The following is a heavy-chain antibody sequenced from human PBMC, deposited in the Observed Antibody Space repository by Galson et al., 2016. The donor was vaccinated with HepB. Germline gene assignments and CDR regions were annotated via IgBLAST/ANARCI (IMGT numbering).Heavy chain of an antibody. CDR2: IYPGDSDT. J-gene: IGHJ2*01. CDR3: VRKGSEGYCSSSNCYQFWYFDL. V-gene: IGHV5-51*01. Sequence: QSGAEVKKTGESLKISCKGSGYNFTNYWIAWVRQMPGKGLEWMGIIYPGDSDTIYSPSFQGQVTISAEKSISTAYLQWGSLKASDTAMYYCVRKGSEGYCSSSNCYQFWYFDLWARGTLVTVP. D-gene: IGHD2-2*01. CDR1: GYNFTNYW.